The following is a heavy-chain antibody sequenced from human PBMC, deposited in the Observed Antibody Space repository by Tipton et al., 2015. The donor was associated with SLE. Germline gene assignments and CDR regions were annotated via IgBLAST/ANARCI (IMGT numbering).Heavy chain of an antibody. D-gene: IGHD2-15*01. Sequence: SLRLSCAASGFTFSSYWMHWVRQAPGKGLEWVANIKQDGSERYYVDSVKGRFTISRDNAKNSLYLQMNSLRAEDTALYYCAKAGCSGGSCYFDYWGQGTLVTVSS. V-gene: IGHV3-7*03. J-gene: IGHJ4*02. CDR1: GFTFSSYW. CDR3: AKAGCSGGSCYFDY. CDR2: IKQDGSER.